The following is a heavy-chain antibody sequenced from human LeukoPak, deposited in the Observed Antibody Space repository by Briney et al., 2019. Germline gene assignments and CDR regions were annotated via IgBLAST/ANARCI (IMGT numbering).Heavy chain of an antibody. J-gene: IGHJ5*02. CDR3: ASYYPNWFDP. CDR1: GGSISSYY. D-gene: IGHD3-10*01. CDR2: IYTSGSI. Sequence: KPSETLSLTCTVSGGSISSYYWSWIRQPPGKGLEWIGYIYTSGSINYNPSLKSRVTISVDTSKNQFSLKLSSVTAADTAVYYCASYYPNWFDPWGQGTLVTVSS. V-gene: IGHV4-4*09.